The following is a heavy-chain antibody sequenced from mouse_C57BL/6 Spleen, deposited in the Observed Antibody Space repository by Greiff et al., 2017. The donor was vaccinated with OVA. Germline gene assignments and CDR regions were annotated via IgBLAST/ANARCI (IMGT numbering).Heavy chain of an antibody. CDR3: AREDYCSAFAY. V-gene: IGHV5-16*01. CDR2: INYDGSST. Sequence: EVHLVESEGGLVQPGSSMKLSCTASGFTFSDYYMAWVRQVPEKGLEWVANINYDGSSTYYLDSLKSRFIISRDNATNILYLQLSSLKSEDTAADYCAREDYCSAFAYWGQGTLVTVSA. J-gene: IGHJ3*01. CDR1: GFTFSDYY. D-gene: IGHD1-1*01.